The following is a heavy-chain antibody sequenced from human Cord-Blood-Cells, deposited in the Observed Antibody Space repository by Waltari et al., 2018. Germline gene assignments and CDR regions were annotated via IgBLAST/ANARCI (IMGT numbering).Heavy chain of an antibody. Sequence: QVQLQQWGAGLLKPSETLSLTCAVYGGSFSGYYWSWIRQPPGKGLEGIGEINHSGSTNYKPSPKSRVTISVDASKNQFSLKLSSVTAADTAVYYCARVLRFLEWLFDYWGQGTLVTVSS. CDR2: INHSGST. CDR3: ARVLRFLEWLFDY. J-gene: IGHJ4*02. D-gene: IGHD3-3*01. CDR1: GGSFSGYY. V-gene: IGHV4-34*01.